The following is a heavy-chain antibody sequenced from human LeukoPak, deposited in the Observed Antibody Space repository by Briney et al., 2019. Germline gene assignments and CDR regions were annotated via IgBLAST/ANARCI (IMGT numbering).Heavy chain of an antibody. D-gene: IGHD2-8*01. V-gene: IGHV3-9*01. CDR2: ISWNSDNI. CDR1: GFTFRDSA. J-gene: IGHJ4*02. Sequence: GGSLRLSCAASGFTFRDSAMHWVRQVPGKGLEWVSSISWNSDNIDYVDSVKGRFTISRDNAKNSLYLQMNSLRPEDTAFYYCAKEGSVCTNGICRYFDFWGQGALVTVST. CDR3: AKEGSVCTNGICRYFDF.